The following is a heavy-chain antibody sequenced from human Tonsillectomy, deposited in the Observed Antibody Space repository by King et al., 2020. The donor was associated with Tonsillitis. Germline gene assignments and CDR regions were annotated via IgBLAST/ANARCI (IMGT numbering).Heavy chain of an antibody. CDR2: IRSSPYGGTA. V-gene: IGHV3-49*03. CDR1: GFTFGDYL. J-gene: IGHJ2*01. Sequence: VQLVESGGGLVQPGRSLRLSCTTSGFTFGDYLMSWFRQAPGKGLEWVGFIRSSPYGGTAEYAASVKGRFTISRDDSKSIAYLKMNRLKTDDTAMYYCSQFHGDYIYWYFDVWGRGTLVTVSS. D-gene: IGHD4-17*01. CDR3: SQFHGDYIYWYFDV.